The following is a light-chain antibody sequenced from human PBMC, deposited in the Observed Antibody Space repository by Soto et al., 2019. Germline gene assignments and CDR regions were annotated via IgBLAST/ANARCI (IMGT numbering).Light chain of an antibody. J-gene: IGKJ2*01. CDR1: QSISSW. Sequence: DIQMTQSPSTLSASVGDRVTITCRASQSISSWLAWYQQKPGKAPKLLIYKASSLESGVPSRFSGSGSGTEFTLTISSLQPDDFATYYCQQYNSYPYTGRQGTKLEIK. V-gene: IGKV1-5*03. CDR3: QQYNSYPYT. CDR2: KAS.